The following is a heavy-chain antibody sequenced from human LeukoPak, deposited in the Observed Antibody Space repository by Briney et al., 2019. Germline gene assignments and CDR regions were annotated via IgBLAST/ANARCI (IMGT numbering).Heavy chain of an antibody. CDR1: GGSISSSSYY. CDR2: MYYSGST. J-gene: IGHJ4*02. D-gene: IGHD2-2*01. V-gene: IGHV4-39*01. Sequence: PSETLSLTCTVSGGSISSSSYYWGWIRQPPGKGLEWIGSMYYSGSTYYNPALKSRVTISVDTSKNQFALNLSSVTAADTAVYYCARVVVPQSFDYWGQGTLVTVSS. CDR3: ARVVVPQSFDY.